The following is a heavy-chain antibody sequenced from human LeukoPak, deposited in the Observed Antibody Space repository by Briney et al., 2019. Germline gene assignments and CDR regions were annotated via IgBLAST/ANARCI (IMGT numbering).Heavy chain of an antibody. Sequence: PGGSLRLSCAASGFTFSDYYMSWIRQAPGKGLEWVSYISSSGSTIYYADSVRGRFTISRDNAKNSLYLQMNSLRAEDTAVYYCARVKTAMDLYFDYWGQGTLVTVSS. CDR2: ISSSGSTI. J-gene: IGHJ4*02. V-gene: IGHV3-11*01. D-gene: IGHD5-18*01. CDR1: GFTFSDYY. CDR3: ARVKTAMDLYFDY.